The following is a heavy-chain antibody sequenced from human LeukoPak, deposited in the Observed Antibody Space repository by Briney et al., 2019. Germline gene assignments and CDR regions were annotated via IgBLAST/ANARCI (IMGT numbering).Heavy chain of an antibody. CDR2: SYRSGST. D-gene: IGHD3-10*01. CDR1: GGSITSGEYF. Sequence: SETLSLTCTLSGGSITSGEYFWTWIRQTPGKGLEWIGYSYRSGSTHYNPSLQSRVTISIDTSKDQFSLNLTSVTAADTAVYYCSRDLKFYGSGSYWDSWGQGTLVTVSS. CDR3: SRDLKFYGSGSYWDS. J-gene: IGHJ1*01. V-gene: IGHV4-30-4*01.